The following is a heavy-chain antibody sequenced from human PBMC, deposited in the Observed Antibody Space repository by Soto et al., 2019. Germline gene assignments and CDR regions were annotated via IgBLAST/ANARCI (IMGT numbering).Heavy chain of an antibody. CDR2: ISGSGGST. D-gene: IGHD3-10*01. J-gene: IGHJ6*02. V-gene: IGHV3-23*01. CDR3: AHPPLWFGDRESMDV. Sequence: GGSLRLSCAASGFTFSSYAMSWVRQAPGKGLEWVSAISGSGGSTYYADSVKGRFTISRDNSKNTLYLQMNSLRAEDTAVYYCAHPPLWFGDRESMDVWGQGTTVTVSS. CDR1: GFTFSSYA.